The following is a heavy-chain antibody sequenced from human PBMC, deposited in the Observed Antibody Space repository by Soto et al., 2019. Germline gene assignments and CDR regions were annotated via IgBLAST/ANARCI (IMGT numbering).Heavy chain of an antibody. Sequence: GGTLRLSCAASGFTFSNSIINWVRQAPGQGLEWVSSISGSSDFLYYADSVKGRFTISRDTATNSLYLQMNSLRAEDTAVYYCATSTWYAFDIWGQGTMVTVSS. V-gene: IGHV3-21*01. CDR2: ISGSSDFL. CDR1: GFTFSNSI. CDR3: ATSTWYAFDI. D-gene: IGHD6-13*01. J-gene: IGHJ3*02.